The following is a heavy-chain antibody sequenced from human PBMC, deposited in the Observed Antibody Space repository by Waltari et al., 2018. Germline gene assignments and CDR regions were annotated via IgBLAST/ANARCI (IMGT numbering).Heavy chain of an antibody. J-gene: IGHJ3*02. CDR1: GFTFSSYW. Sequence: EVQLVESGGGLVQPGGSLRLSCAASGFTFSSYWMHWVRQAPGKGLVWGSRINSDGITTIYADSVKGRFTISRDNAKNTLYLQMNSLRAEDTAVYYCASYLTTVPRRAFDIWGQGTMVTVSS. V-gene: IGHV3-74*01. CDR3: ASYLTTVPRRAFDI. D-gene: IGHD4-17*01. CDR2: INSDGITT.